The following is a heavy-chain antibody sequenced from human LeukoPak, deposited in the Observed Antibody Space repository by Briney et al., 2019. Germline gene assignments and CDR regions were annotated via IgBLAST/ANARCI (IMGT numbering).Heavy chain of an antibody. J-gene: IGHJ3*02. V-gene: IGHV3-48*03. CDR2: ISSSGSTI. D-gene: IGHD3-22*01. CDR3: ARGGAWGSGYLGAFDI. CDR1: GFTFSSYE. Sequence: GGSLRLSCAASGFTFSSYEMNWVRQAPGKGLEWVSYISSSGSTIYYADSVKGRFTVSRDNAKNSLYLQMNSLRAEDTAVYYCARGGAWGSGYLGAFDIWGQGTMVTVSS.